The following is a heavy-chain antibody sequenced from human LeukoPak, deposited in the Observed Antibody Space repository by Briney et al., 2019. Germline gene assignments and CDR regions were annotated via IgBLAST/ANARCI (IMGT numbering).Heavy chain of an antibody. CDR1: GGSISSGDYY. CDR3: ARGAGLRNWFDP. V-gene: IGHV4-30-4*08. CDR2: IYYSGST. D-gene: IGHD6-13*01. J-gene: IGHJ5*02. Sequence: SETLCLTCTVSGGSISSGDYYWSWIRQPPGKGLEWIGYIYYSGSTYYNPSLKSRVTISVDTSKNQFSLKLSSVTAADTAVYYCARGAGLRNWFDPWGQGTLVTVSS.